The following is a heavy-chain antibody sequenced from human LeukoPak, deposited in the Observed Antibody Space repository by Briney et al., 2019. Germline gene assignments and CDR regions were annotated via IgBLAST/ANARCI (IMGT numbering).Heavy chain of an antibody. CDR2: INSSSSTI. J-gene: IGHJ6*02. CDR3: ARDETLEWLYYYYGMDV. CDR1: GFTFSSYS. Sequence: GGSLRLSCAASGFTFSSYSMNWVRQAPGKGLEWVSYINSSSSTIYYADSVKGRFTISRDNAKNSLYLQVNSLRAEDTAVYYRARDETLEWLYYYYGMDVWGQGTTVTVSS. V-gene: IGHV3-48*04. D-gene: IGHD3-3*01.